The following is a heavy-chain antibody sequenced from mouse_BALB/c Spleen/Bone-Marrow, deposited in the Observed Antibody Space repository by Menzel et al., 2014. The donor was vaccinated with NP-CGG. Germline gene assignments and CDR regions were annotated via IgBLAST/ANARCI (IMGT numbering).Heavy chain of an antibody. J-gene: IGHJ2*01. D-gene: IGHD2-3*01. V-gene: IGHV4-1*02. Sequence: VQLQQSGGGLVQPGGSLKLSCAASGFDFSSYWMSWVRQAPGKGLEWIGEINPDSSTINYTPSLKDKFIISRDNAKNTLYLQMSKVRSEDTALYYCARLGYYGYLDYWGQGTTLTVSS. CDR3: ARLGYYGYLDY. CDR1: GFDFSSYW. CDR2: INPDSSTI.